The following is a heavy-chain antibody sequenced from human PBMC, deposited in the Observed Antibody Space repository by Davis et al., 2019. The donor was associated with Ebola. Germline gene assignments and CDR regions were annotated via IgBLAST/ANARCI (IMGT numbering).Heavy chain of an antibody. CDR1: GFTFSSYA. CDR2: ISYDGSNK. CDR3: ARERWQQWLVYY. Sequence: GESLKISCAASGFTFSSYAMHWVRQAPGKGLEWVAVISYDGSNKYYADSVKGRFTISRDNSKNTLYLQMNSLRAEDTAVYYCARERWQQWLVYYWGQGTLVTVSS. V-gene: IGHV3-30-3*01. J-gene: IGHJ4*02. D-gene: IGHD6-19*01.